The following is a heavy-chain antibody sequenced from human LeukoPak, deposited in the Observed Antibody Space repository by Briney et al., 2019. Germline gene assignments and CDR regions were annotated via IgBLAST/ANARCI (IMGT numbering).Heavy chain of an antibody. CDR2: IQTSGST. CDR1: GGSISSGSYY. CDR3: AALRYTTPY. V-gene: IGHV4-61*02. J-gene: IGHJ4*02. D-gene: IGHD3-9*01. Sequence: PSETLSLTCTGSGGSISSGSYYWSWIRQPAGKGLEWIGRIQTSGSTNYNPSLKSRVTISVDTSKNQFSLKLSSVTAADTAVYYCAALRYTTPYWGQGTLVTVSS.